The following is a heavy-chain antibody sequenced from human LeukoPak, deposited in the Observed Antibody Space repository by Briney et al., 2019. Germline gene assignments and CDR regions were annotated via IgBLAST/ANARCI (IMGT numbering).Heavy chain of an antibody. V-gene: IGHV1-18*01. J-gene: IGHJ4*02. CDR1: GYTFTSYG. D-gene: IGHD1-26*01. Sequence: ASVKVSCKASGYTFTSYGISWVRQAPGQGLEWMGWISAYNGNTNYAQKLQGRVTMTTDTSTSTAYMELRSLRSDDTAVYYCARTGGVGGATSYFDYWGQGTLVTVSS. CDR3: ARTGGVGGATSYFDY. CDR2: ISAYNGNT.